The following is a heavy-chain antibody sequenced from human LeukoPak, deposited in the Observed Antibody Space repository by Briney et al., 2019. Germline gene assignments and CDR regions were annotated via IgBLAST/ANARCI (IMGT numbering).Heavy chain of an antibody. D-gene: IGHD6-25*01. J-gene: IGHJ3*02. V-gene: IGHV4-34*01. CDR3: AGTIAATHGGAFDI. CDR1: GESFRVYY. CDR2: INHSGST. Sequence: SETLSLTRAVYGESFRVYYWSWIRQPPGKGLEWIGEINHSGSTNYNPSLKSRVTISVDTSKNQFSLKLSAVTAADTAVYYCAGTIAATHGGAFDIWGQGTMVTVSS.